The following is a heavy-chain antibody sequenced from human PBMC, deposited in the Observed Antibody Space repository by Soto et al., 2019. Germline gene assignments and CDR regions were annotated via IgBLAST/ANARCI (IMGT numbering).Heavy chain of an antibody. CDR3: ARSHLVPRITMVRGGYRGNWFAP. D-gene: IGHD3-10*01. CDR2: IYYSGST. CDR1: GGSVSSGSYY. J-gene: IGHJ5*02. Sequence: SETLSLTCTVSGGSVSSGSYYWSWIRQAPGKGLEWIGYIYYSGSTNYNPSLKSRVTISVDTSKNQFSLKLSSVTAADTAVYYGARSHLVPRITMVRGGYRGNWFAPWGQGTLVTVSA. V-gene: IGHV4-61*01.